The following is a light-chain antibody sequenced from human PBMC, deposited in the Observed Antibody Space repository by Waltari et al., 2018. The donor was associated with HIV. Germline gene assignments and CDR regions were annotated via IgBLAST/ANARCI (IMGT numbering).Light chain of an antibody. CDR1: SSDISAYNS. CDR2: GVS. J-gene: IGLJ1*01. V-gene: IGLV2-14*03. CDR3: CSYTTTATLV. Sequence: QSALTQPASVSGSPGQSITIFCIGTSSDISAYNSVAWYQQHPGKAPKPIVFGVSKRPSDGSARFSGPKSGNTASLTISGLQDDDGGDYYCCSYTTTATLVFGTGTKVTVL.